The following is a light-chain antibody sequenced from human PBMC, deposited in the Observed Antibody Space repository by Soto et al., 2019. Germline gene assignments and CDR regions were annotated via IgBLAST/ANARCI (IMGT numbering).Light chain of an antibody. V-gene: IGKV3-15*01. CDR1: QSVSSN. J-gene: IGKJ1*01. CDR2: GAS. CDR3: QKYNNWPRK. Sequence: EIVMTQSPATLSVSPGERATLSCRASQSVSSNLAWYQQKPGQAPRLLIYGASTRATGIPARFSGSGSGTEFTLTISSLQSEDFAVYYCQKYNNWPRKFGQGNKGDIK.